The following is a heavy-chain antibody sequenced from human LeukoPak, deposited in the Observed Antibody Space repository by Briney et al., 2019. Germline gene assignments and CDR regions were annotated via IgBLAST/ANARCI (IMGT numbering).Heavy chain of an antibody. D-gene: IGHD3-10*01. CDR1: GGSISSSSYY. Sequence: SETLSLTCTVSGGSISSSSYYWGWIRQPPGKGLEWIGSIYYSGSTYYNPSLKGRVTISVDTSKNQFSLKLSSVTAADTAVYYCARLISGYYGSGSYHSTSVFDYWGQGTLVTVSS. J-gene: IGHJ4*02. V-gene: IGHV4-39*07. CDR2: IYYSGST. CDR3: ARLISGYYGSGSYHSTSVFDY.